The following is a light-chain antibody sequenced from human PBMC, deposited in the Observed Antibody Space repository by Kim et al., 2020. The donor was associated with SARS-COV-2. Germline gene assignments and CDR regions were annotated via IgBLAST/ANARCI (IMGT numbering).Light chain of an antibody. CDR3: SSYAGSNNLL. Sequence: QSALTQPPSASGSPGQSVTISCTGTSSDVGAYNYVSWYLQYPGKAPKLIIYDVAKQPSGVPARFSCLKSGNTASLTVSGLQAEDEADYYCSSYAGSNNLLFGGGTQLTVL. CDR2: DVA. CDR1: SSDVGAYNY. V-gene: IGLV2-8*01. J-gene: IGLJ2*01.